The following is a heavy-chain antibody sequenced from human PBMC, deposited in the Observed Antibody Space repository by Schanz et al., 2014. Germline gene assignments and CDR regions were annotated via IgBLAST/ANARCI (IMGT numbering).Heavy chain of an antibody. J-gene: IGHJ4*02. CDR3: AIIGVMVAVAGTRADY. D-gene: IGHD6-19*01. CDR2: IKQDGSEK. CDR1: GFTFSKYW. V-gene: IGHV3-7*02. Sequence: EVQLVESGGGLVQPGGSLRLSCGGSGFTFSKYWMSWVRQAPGKGLEWVANIKQDGSEKYYVDAVKGRFTISRDNAKNSMYLHMNRLRAEDTALYYCAIIGVMVAVAGTRADYWGQGTLVTVSS.